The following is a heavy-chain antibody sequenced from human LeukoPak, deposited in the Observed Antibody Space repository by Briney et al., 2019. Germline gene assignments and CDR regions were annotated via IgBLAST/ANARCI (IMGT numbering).Heavy chain of an antibody. Sequence: GGSLRLSCAASGFTFNSYSMNWVRQAPGKGLEWVSYISSSSGTIFYADSVKGRFTISRDNSKNTLYLQMNSLRAEDTAVYYCASNYYDSSGDPGWFDPWGQGTLVTVSS. V-gene: IGHV3-48*01. CDR2: ISSSSGTI. CDR1: GFTFNSYS. D-gene: IGHD3-22*01. J-gene: IGHJ5*02. CDR3: ASNYYDSSGDPGWFDP.